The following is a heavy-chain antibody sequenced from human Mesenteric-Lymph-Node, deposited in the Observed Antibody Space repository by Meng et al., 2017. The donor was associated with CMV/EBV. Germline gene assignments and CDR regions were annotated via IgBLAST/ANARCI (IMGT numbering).Heavy chain of an antibody. J-gene: IGHJ4*02. CDR3: AKDLEVGWYDYFDY. Sequence: ASGFTFRSYAMSWVRQAPGKGLEWVSAISGSGGSTYYADSVKGRFTISRDNSKNTLYLQMNSLRAEDTAVYYCAKDLEVGWYDYFDYWGQGTLVTVSS. D-gene: IGHD6-19*01. CDR2: ISGSGGST. V-gene: IGHV3-23*01. CDR1: GFTFRSYA.